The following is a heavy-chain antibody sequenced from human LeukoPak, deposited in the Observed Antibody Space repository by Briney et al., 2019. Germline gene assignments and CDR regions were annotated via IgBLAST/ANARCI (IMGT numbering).Heavy chain of an antibody. Sequence: QPGRSLRLSCAASGFTFSSYGMHWVRQAPGKGLEWVAVIWYDGSNKYYADSVKGRFTISRDNSKNTLYLQMNSLRAEDTAVYYCARGRYFDWLLSLFDYWGQGTLVTVSS. CDR3: ARGRYFDWLLSLFDY. CDR1: GFTFSSYG. CDR2: IWYDGSNK. J-gene: IGHJ4*02. D-gene: IGHD3-9*01. V-gene: IGHV3-33*01.